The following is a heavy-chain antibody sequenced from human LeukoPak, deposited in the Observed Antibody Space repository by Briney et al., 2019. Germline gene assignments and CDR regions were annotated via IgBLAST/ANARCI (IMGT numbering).Heavy chain of an antibody. CDR1: RXTFSNAW. J-gene: IGHJ4*02. D-gene: IGHD3-9*01. CDR2: IKSNSDGGTT. V-gene: IGHV3-15*01. CDR3: ATSLAYWLAPQPFDL. Sequence: KPGGSLRLSCAASRXTFSNAWMSWVRQAPGKGREWVGRIKSNSDGGTTDYAAPVNGRFTISRDDSKNTLYLQMNSLKTEDTAVYYCATSLAYWLAPQPFDLWGQGTLVTVSS.